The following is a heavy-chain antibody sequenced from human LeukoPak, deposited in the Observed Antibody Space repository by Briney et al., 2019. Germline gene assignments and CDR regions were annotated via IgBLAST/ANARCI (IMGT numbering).Heavy chain of an antibody. Sequence: GGSLRLSCAASGFTFSSYAMHWVRQAPGKGLEWVAVISYDGSNKYYADSVKGRFTISRDNSKNTLYLQMNSLRAEDTAVYYCAGGKYIVSWGQGTLVTVSS. CDR3: AGGKYIVS. V-gene: IGHV3-30-3*01. J-gene: IGHJ4*02. CDR2: ISYDGSNK. D-gene: IGHD6-6*01. CDR1: GFTFSSYA.